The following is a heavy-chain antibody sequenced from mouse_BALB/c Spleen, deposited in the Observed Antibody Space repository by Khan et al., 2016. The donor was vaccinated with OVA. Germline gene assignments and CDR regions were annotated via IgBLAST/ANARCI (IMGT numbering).Heavy chain of an antibody. J-gene: IGHJ2*01. V-gene: IGHV3-8*02. CDR3: ARWNYRNDGDFDD. CDR2: ISSSDST. Sequence: EVQLQESGPSLVKPSQTLSLTCSVTGDSITSGYWNWIRKFPGNKLEYMGYISSSDSTIYNPSLKSRISITRDTSKNQYYLLLNSVTTEDTATYXSARWNYRNDGDFDDWGQGTTLTVSS. CDR1: GDSITSGY. D-gene: IGHD2-14*01.